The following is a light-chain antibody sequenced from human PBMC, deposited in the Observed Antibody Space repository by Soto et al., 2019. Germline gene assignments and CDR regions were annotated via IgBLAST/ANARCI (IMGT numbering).Light chain of an antibody. CDR1: QSVSSSY. Sequence: EIVLTQSPGTLSLSPGERATLSCRASQSVSSSYLAWYQQKPGQAPRLLIYGASSRATAIPDRFSGSGSGTDFTLTISRLEPEDFAVYYCQQYGSSPVTFGQGTKLEIK. CDR2: GAS. V-gene: IGKV3-20*01. CDR3: QQYGSSPVT. J-gene: IGKJ2*01.